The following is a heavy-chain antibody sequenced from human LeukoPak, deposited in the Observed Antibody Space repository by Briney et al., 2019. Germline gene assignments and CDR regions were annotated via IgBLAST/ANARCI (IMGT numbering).Heavy chain of an antibody. CDR2: ISAYNGNT. CDR1: GYTFTSYG. Sequence: ASVTVSCKASGYTFTSYGISWVRQAPGQGLEWMGWISAYNGNTNYAQRLQGRVTMTTDTSTSIAYMELRSLRSDDTAVYYCARDKAAMARNNFDYWGQGTLVTVSS. V-gene: IGHV1-18*01. J-gene: IGHJ4*02. CDR3: ARDKAAMARNNFDY. D-gene: IGHD5-18*01.